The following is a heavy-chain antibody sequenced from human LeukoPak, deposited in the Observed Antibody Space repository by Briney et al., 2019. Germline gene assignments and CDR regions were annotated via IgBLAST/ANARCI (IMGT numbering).Heavy chain of an antibody. CDR2: IYYSGST. V-gene: IGHV4-39*01. CDR3: ARYGQWLVRSFDY. Sequence: SDTLSLTCTVSGRSISSSRYFWGWIRQPPAKGLERIGSIYYSGSTYYTPSLKNRVTISVDTSKNQFSLKLSSVTAADTAVYYCARYGQWLVRSFDYWGQGTLVTVSS. D-gene: IGHD6-19*01. J-gene: IGHJ4*02. CDR1: GRSISSSRYF.